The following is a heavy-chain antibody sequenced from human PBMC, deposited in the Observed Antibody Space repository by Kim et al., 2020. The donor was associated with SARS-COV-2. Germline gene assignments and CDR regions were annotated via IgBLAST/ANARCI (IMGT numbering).Heavy chain of an antibody. V-gene: IGHV3-30*18. Sequence: GGSLRLSCAASGFTFSSYGMHWVRQAPGKGLEWVAVISYDGSSTYYADSVKGRFTISRDNSKNTLYLQMNSLRAEDTAVYYCAKDRGRVTATDAFDIWGEGKMGTVSS. CDR3: AKDRGRVTATDAFDI. CDR2: ISYDGSST. CDR1: GFTFSSYG. D-gene: IGHD3-10*01. J-gene: IGHJ3*02.